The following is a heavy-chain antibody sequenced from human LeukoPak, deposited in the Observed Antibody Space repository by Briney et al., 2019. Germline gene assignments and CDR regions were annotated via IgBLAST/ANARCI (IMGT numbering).Heavy chain of an antibody. D-gene: IGHD2-2*02. J-gene: IGHJ6*03. CDR2: IIPIFGTA. CDR3: AGSVPAAIPDYYYYMDV. CDR1: GGTFSSYA. V-gene: IGHV1-69*05. Sequence: SVKVSCKASGGTFSSYAIGWVRQAPGQGLEWMGGIIPIFGTANYAQKFQGRVTITTDESTSTAYMELSSLRSEDTAVYYCAGSVPAAIPDYYYYMDVWGKGTTVTVSS.